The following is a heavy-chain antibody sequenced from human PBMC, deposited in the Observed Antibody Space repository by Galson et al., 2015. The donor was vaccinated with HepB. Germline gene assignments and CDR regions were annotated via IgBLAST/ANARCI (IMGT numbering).Heavy chain of an antibody. Sequence: SVKVSCKASGYSFTGYGISWVRRAPGQGLEWVGWIISYTGKSKYAQNFQGRVTMTTDTSTSTAYMELRSLTSDDTAVYYCTRDLGTIAAAGIDYWGQGTLVTVSA. CDR2: IISYTGKS. V-gene: IGHV1-18*01. D-gene: IGHD6-13*01. CDR1: GYSFTGYG. J-gene: IGHJ4*02. CDR3: TRDLGTIAAAGIDY.